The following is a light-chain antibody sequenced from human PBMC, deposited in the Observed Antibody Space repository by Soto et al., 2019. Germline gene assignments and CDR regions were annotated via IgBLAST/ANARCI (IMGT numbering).Light chain of an antibody. J-gene: IGLJ2*01. V-gene: IGLV1-44*01. CDR2: SNH. Sequence: QSVLTQPPSASGTPGQRVTMSCSGSSSNIGGNTVNWYQQLPGTAPKLLIYSNHQRPSGVPDRFSGSNSGTSASLAISGLQSEDEDDYYCAAWDDSLSSPVFGGGTKLTVL. CDR1: SSNIGGNT. CDR3: AAWDDSLSSPV.